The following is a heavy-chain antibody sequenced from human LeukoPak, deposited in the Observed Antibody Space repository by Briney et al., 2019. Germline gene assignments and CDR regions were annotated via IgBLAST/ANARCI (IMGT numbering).Heavy chain of an antibody. D-gene: IGHD1-26*01. CDR2: IIPISGTA. CDR3: ARGDEYSGTFDY. J-gene: IGHJ4*02. CDR1: GGTFSSYA. V-gene: IGHV1-69*05. Sequence: GASVKVSCKASGGTFSSYAISWVRQAPGQGLEWMGGIIPISGTANYAQKFQGRVTITTDESTSTAYLELSSLRSEDTAVYYCARGDEYSGTFDYWGQGTLVTVSS.